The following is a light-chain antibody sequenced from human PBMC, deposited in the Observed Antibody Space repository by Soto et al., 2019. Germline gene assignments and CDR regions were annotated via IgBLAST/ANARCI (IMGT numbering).Light chain of an antibody. V-gene: IGKV1-39*01. CDR3: HQTYSTLSIT. CDR2: AAS. J-gene: IGKJ5*01. CDR1: ESISRH. Sequence: DIQMTQSPSSLSASVGDRVTITCRASESISRHLNWYQQKPGKAPKILIYAASSLQNGVTSSFRGSGARTDFTLTITNLQPEDFATYYCHQTYSTLSITFGQGTRLDI.